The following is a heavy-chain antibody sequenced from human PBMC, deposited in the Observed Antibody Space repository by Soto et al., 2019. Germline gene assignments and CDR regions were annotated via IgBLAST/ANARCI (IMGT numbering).Heavy chain of an antibody. J-gene: IGHJ6*03. Sequence: GGSLRLSCAASGFTFSSYSMNWVRQAPGKGLEWVSSISSSSSYIYYADSVKGRFTISRDNAKNSLYLQMNSLRAEDTAVYYCARRLTTGPPYYYYYMDVWGKGTTVTVSS. V-gene: IGHV3-21*01. D-gene: IGHD1-1*01. CDR3: ARRLTTGPPYYYYYMDV. CDR2: ISSSSSYI. CDR1: GFTFSSYS.